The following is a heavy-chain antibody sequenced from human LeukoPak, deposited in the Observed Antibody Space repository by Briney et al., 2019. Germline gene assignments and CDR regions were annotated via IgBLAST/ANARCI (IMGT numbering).Heavy chain of an antibody. CDR3: ATRFIAAAPYYYYGMDV. J-gene: IGHJ6*02. CDR1: GYTLTELS. Sequence: ASVKVSCKVSGYTLTELSMHWVRQAPGKGLEWMGGFDPEDGETIYAQKFQGRVTMTEGTSTDTAYMELSSLRSEDTAVYYCATRFIAAAPYYYYGMDVWGQGTTVTVSS. D-gene: IGHD6-13*01. V-gene: IGHV1-24*01. CDR2: FDPEDGET.